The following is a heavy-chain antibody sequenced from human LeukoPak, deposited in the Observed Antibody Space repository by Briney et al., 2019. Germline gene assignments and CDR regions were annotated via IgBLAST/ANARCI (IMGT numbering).Heavy chain of an antibody. CDR1: GFNFTSYW. D-gene: IGHD6-13*01. CDR3: ARHPIAAGGAYNWFDP. CDR2: VYPGDSDT. Sequence: GESLKISCKGSGFNFTSYWIGWVRQMPGKGLEWMGIVYPGDSDTRYSPSFQGQVTISADKSIRTAYLQWDSLRASDTAMYYCARHPIAAGGAYNWFDPWGQGTLVTVSS. V-gene: IGHV5-51*01. J-gene: IGHJ5*02.